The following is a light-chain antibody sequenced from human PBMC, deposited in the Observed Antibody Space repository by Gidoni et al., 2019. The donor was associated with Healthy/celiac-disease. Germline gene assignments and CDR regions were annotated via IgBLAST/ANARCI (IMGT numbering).Light chain of an antibody. CDR1: QSVLYSSNNKNY. J-gene: IGKJ5*01. CDR3: QQYYSTPLT. V-gene: IGKV4-1*01. Sequence: DIVMTQSPDSLAVSLGERATINCKSSQSVLYSSNNKNYLAWYQQKPGQPPKLLIYLASTRESVVPDRFSGSGSGTDFTLTISSLQAEDVAVYSCQQYYSTPLTFGQGTRLEIK. CDR2: LAS.